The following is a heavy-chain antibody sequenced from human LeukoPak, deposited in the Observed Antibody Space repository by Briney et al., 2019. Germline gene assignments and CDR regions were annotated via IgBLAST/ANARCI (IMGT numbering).Heavy chain of an antibody. V-gene: IGHV3-15*01. J-gene: IGHJ4*02. D-gene: IGHD5-12*01. CDR2: IKSKANGETR. CDR3: ARGVDYYFDY. Sequence: PGGSLRLSCAASGFTLSNAWMNWVRQAPSKGLEWVGLIKSKANGETRDYAAPVKGRFTISRDNSKNTLYLQMNSLRAEDTAVYYCARGVDYYFDYWGQGTLVTVSS. CDR1: GFTLSNAW.